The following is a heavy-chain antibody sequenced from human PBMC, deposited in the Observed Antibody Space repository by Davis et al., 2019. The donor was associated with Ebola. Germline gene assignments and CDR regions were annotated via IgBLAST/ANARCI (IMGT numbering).Heavy chain of an antibody. D-gene: IGHD6-19*01. V-gene: IGHV3-53*05. CDR2: IYNGGST. CDR3: AKNIGHSSGWYGDY. CDR1: GFTVSSNY. J-gene: IGHJ4*02. Sequence: GESLKISCAASGFTVSSNYMSWVRQAPGKGLEWVSVIYNGGSTYYADSVKGRFTISRDNSKNTLYLQMNSLRADDTAVYYCAKNIGHSSGWYGDYWGQGTLVTVSS.